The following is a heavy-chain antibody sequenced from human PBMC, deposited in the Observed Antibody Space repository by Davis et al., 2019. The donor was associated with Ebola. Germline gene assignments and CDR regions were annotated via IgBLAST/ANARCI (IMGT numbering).Heavy chain of an antibody. CDR3: AKDIGDYGDSADLDY. CDR1: GFTFSSYW. V-gene: IGHV3-9*01. Sequence: SLKISCAASGFTFSSYWMSWVRQAPGKGLEWVSGISWNSGSIGYADSVKGRFTISRDNAKNSLYLQMNSLRAEDTALYYCAKDIGDYGDSADLDYWGQGTLVTVSS. CDR2: ISWNSGSI. J-gene: IGHJ4*02. D-gene: IGHD4-17*01.